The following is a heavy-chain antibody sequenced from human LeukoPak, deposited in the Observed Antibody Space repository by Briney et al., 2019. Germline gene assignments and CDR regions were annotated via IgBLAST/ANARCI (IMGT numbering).Heavy chain of an antibody. D-gene: IGHD4-11*01. CDR1: GYTFTSYG. CDR2: ISAYNGNT. J-gene: IGHJ6*02. CDR3: ARDNYRYYYYYGMDV. V-gene: IGHV1-18*01. Sequence: ASVKVSCKASGYTFTSYGISWVRQAPGQGLEWMGWISAYNGNTNYAQKLQGRVTVTTDTSTSTAYMELRSLRSDDTAVYYCARDNYRYYYYYGMDVWDQGTTVTVSS.